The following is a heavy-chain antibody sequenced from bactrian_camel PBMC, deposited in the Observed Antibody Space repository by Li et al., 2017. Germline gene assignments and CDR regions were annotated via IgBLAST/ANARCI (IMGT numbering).Heavy chain of an antibody. V-gene: IGHV3S40*01. J-gene: IGHJ4*01. CDR3: AEGRGSRGEHCYSLNY. CDR2: ITSGGST. Sequence: VQLVESGGGLVQPGGSRRLSCAASEFTFSSYEMRWVRQAPGKGLEWVSTITSGGSTYYADSVKGRFTISRDNAKNTVYLQMNNLQPEDTATYYCAEGRGSRGEHCYSLNYWGQGTQVTVS. CDR1: EFTFSSYE. D-gene: IGHD6*01.